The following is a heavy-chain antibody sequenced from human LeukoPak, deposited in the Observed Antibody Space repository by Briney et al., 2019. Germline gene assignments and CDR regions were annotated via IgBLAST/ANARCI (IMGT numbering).Heavy chain of an antibody. V-gene: IGHV4-59*08. Sequence: SETLSLTCTVSGGSINSYYWSWIRQPPGKGLEWIGYIYYSGSTNYNPSLKSRVTISVDTSKNQFSLKLSSVTAADTAVYYCARRGYDSSGYSTFFDYWGQGTLVTVSS. CDR2: IYYSGST. CDR1: GGSINSYY. D-gene: IGHD3-22*01. J-gene: IGHJ4*02. CDR3: ARRGYDSSGYSTFFDY.